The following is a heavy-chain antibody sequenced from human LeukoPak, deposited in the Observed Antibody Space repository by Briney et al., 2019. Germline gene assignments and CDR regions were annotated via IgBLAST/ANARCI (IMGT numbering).Heavy chain of an antibody. CDR1: GYTLTELS. Sequence: GASVKVSCKVSGYTLTELSMHWVRQAPGKGLEWMGGFDPEDGETIYAQKFQGRVTMTEDTSTNTAYMELSSLRSEDTAVYYCARDLQPGGQDMVRGVIRWFDPWGQGTLVTVSS. CDR2: FDPEDGET. CDR3: ARDLQPGGQDMVRGVIRWFDP. V-gene: IGHV1-24*01. D-gene: IGHD3-10*01. J-gene: IGHJ5*02.